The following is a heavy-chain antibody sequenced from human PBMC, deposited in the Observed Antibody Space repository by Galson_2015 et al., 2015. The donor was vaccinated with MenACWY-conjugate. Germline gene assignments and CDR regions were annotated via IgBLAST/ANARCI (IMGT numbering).Heavy chain of an antibody. J-gene: IGHJ4*02. V-gene: IGHV3-11*06. D-gene: IGHD3-22*01. Sequence: SLRLSCAASGFTFSDYYMSWIRQAPGKGLEWLSYISNSGSNTKNADSVKGRFTISRDNAKNSLYLQINSLRAEDTAVYYCARDRPHSYDSSGRFDYWGRGSLVTVSS. CDR1: GFTFSDYY. CDR3: ARDRPHSYDSSGRFDY. CDR2: ISNSGSNT.